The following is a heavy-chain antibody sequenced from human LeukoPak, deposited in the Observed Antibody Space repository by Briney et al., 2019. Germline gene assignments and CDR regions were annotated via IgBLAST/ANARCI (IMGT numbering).Heavy chain of an antibody. CDR2: ITPSGTFT. V-gene: IGHV1-46*01. Sequence: ASVKLSCKASGYTFTDYYIQWVRQAPGQGPEWLGIITPSGTFTRYALKFQGRVSMNSDTSTTTVYLEVNTLTSEDTAVYYCLRLISTSHPHLDSWGQGTLVTVSS. CDR3: LRLISTSHPHLDS. D-gene: IGHD1-1*01. CDR1: GYTFTDYY. J-gene: IGHJ4*02.